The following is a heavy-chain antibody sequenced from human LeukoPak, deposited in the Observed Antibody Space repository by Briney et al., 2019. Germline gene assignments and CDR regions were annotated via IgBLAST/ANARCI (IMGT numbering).Heavy chain of an antibody. CDR3: ARGPPSTDMGWGRWFDP. CDR1: GGSISSYY. D-gene: IGHD2-2*01. J-gene: IGHJ5*02. V-gene: IGHV4-59*01. Sequence: PSETLSLTCTVSGGSISSYYWSWIRQPPGKGLEWIGYIYYSGSTNYNPSLKSRVTISVDTSKNQFSLKLSSVTAADTAVYYCARGPPSTDMGWGRWFDPWGQGTLVTVSS. CDR2: IYYSGST.